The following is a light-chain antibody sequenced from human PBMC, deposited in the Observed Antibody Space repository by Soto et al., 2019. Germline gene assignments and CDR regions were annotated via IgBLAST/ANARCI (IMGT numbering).Light chain of an antibody. CDR3: QQRSDWPST. CDR2: GSS. Sequence: EIVLTQSPATLSLSPGERATLSCRASQSVGTYFAWYQQKPGQAPRLLIYGSSNRATGIPARFSGSGSGADFTLTISRLEPEDFAVYYCQQRSDWPSTFGGGTKVEIK. J-gene: IGKJ4*01. V-gene: IGKV3-11*01. CDR1: QSVGTY.